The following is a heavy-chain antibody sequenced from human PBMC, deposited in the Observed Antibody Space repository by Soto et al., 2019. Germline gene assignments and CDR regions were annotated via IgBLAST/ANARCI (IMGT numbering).Heavy chain of an antibody. Sequence: EVQLVESGGGLVQPGGSLRLSCAASGFSFSTYWMSWVRQAPGKGLEWVATIKPDGSDKYYVDSVKGRFTISRDNAKKSLLLQMNSLTAEDPAVYYCASGGWETPIWGQGTLVTVSS. V-gene: IGHV3-7*03. J-gene: IGHJ4*02. CDR1: GFSFSTYW. D-gene: IGHD1-26*01. CDR3: ASGGWETPI. CDR2: IKPDGSDK.